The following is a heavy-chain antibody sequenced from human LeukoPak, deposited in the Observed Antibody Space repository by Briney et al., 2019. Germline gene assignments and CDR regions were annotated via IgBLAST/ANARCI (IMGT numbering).Heavy chain of an antibody. D-gene: IGHD5-12*01. CDR3: ARVHGATGGFDY. Sequence: ASVKVSRKASGYTFTGYYMHWVRQAPGQGLEWMGWINPNSGGTNYAQKFQGRVTMTRDTSISTAYMELSRLRSDDTAVYYCARVHGATGGFDYWGQGTLVTVSS. CDR2: INPNSGGT. CDR1: GYTFTGYY. V-gene: IGHV1-2*02. J-gene: IGHJ4*02.